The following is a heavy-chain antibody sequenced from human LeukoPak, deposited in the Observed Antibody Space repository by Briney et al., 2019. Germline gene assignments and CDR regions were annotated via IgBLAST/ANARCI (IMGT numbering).Heavy chain of an antibody. D-gene: IGHD3-3*01. V-gene: IGHV3-23*01. J-gene: IGHJ4*02. CDR1: GFTFSSYG. CDR2: VSGSGDKT. Sequence: QPGGSLRLSCAASGFTFSSYGMSWVRQAPGKGLEWASSVSGSGDKTHCTDSVKGRFTISRDNWKNTLYLQLNSLRAEDTAVYYCAKDGNENDFWYGDLFDCWGQGTLVSVSS. CDR3: AKDGNENDFWYGDLFDC.